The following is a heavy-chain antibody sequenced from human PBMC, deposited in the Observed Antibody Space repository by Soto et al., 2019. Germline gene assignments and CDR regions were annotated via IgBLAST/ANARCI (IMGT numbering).Heavy chain of an antibody. CDR1: GFTFSSYA. J-gene: IGHJ4*02. CDR2: ISHHGSNK. D-gene: IGHD3-10*01. CDR3: ARDGSGTYYARGFDY. V-gene: IGHV3-30-3*01. Sequence: GGSLRLSCAASGFTFSSYAMDWVRQAPGKGLEWVAVISHHGSNKYYADSVKGRFTISRDNSKNTLYLQMNSLRAEDTAVYYCARDGSGTYYARGFDYWGQGTLVTVSS.